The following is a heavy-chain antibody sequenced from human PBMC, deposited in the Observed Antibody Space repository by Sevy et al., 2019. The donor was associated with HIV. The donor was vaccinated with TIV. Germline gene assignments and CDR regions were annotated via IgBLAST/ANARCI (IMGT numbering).Heavy chain of an antibody. CDR1: GGTFSSYA. V-gene: IGHV1-69*13. CDR3: ASTDYYDSDGYYLYAFDI. D-gene: IGHD3-22*01. CDR2: LIPIAATA. J-gene: IGHJ3*02. Sequence: ASVKVSCKAFGGTFSSYAISWVRQAPGQGLEWMGGLIPIAATANYAQKFQGRVTITADESTSTAYMEMSGLRSEDTAVYYCASTDYYDSDGYYLYAFDIWVQGTMVTVSS.